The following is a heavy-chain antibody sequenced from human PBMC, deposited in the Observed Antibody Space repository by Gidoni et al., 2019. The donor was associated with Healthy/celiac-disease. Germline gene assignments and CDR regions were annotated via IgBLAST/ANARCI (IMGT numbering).Heavy chain of an antibody. J-gene: IGHJ2*01. CDR3: AHIMTEYLPFWSGGKVIIPIWYFDL. Sequence: QITLKESGPTLVKPTQTLTLTCTFSGFSLSTSGVGVGWIRQPPGKALEWLALIYWDDDKRYSPSLKSRLTITKDTSKNQVVLTMTNMDPVDTATYYCAHIMTEYLPFWSGGKVIIPIWYFDLWGRGTLVTVSS. D-gene: IGHD3-3*01. CDR1: GFSLSTSGVG. CDR2: IYWDDDK. V-gene: IGHV2-5*02.